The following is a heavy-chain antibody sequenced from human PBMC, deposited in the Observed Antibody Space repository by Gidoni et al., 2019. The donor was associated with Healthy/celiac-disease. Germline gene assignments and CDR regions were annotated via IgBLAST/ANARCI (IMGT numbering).Heavy chain of an antibody. CDR3: ARDTYSGSYPKFDY. CDR2: IKQDGSEK. V-gene: IGHV3-7*03. Sequence: VQLVESGGGLVQPGGSLRLSCAASGFTFRSYWMSWVRQAPGKGLEWVANIKQDGSEKYYVDSVKGRFTISRDNAKNSLYLQMNSLRAEDTAVYYCARDTYSGSYPKFDYWGQGTLVTVSS. J-gene: IGHJ4*02. D-gene: IGHD1-26*01. CDR1: GFTFRSYW.